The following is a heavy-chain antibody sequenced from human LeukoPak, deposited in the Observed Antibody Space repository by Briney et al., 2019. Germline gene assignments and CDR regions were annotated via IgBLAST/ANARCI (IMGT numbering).Heavy chain of an antibody. CDR1: GGSISSGDYY. D-gene: IGHD2-15*01. V-gene: IGHV4-30-4*01. CDR3: ARRIVVVVAADDYFGY. J-gene: IGHJ4*02. Sequence: SETLSLTCTVSGGSISSGDYYWSWIRQPPGKGLEWIGYIYYSGSTYYNPSLKSRVTISVDTSKNQFSLKLSSVTAADTAVYYCARRIVVVVAADDYFGYWGQGTLVTVSS. CDR2: IYYSGST.